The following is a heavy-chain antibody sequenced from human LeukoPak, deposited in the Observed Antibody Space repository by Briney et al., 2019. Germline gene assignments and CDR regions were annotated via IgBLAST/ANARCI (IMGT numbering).Heavy chain of an antibody. CDR2: IYYSGST. CDR1: GGSISSYY. D-gene: IGHD2-2*01. J-gene: IGHJ3*02. CDR3: ARDMPGLDAFDI. Sequence: SETLSLTCTVSGGSISSYYWNWIRQPPGKGLEWIGYIYYSGSTNYNPSLKSRVTISVDTSKNQFSLKLSSVTAADTAVYYCARDMPGLDAFDIWGQGTMVTVSS. V-gene: IGHV4-59*12.